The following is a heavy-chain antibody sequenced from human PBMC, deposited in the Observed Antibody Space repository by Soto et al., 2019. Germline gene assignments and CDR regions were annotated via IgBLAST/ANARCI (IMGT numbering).Heavy chain of an antibody. V-gene: IGHV4-59*12. D-gene: IGHD1-26*01. CDR1: GVSSTSFY. J-gene: IGHJ5*02. CDR3: ARGDRYSGSFSDYFDP. CDR2: IYESGRT. Sequence: ETLSLTCTVSGVSSTSFYWSWIRQSPGKGLEWIGYIYESGRTYYKPSLKSRASISMDKSRNQFSVRLTSVTAADTAVYFCARGDRYSGSFSDYFDPWGQGTLVTVSS.